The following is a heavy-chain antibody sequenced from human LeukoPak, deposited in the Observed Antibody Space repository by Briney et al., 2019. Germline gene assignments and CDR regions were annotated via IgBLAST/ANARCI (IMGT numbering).Heavy chain of an antibody. Sequence: PSETLSLTCAVSGGSISSGGYSWSWIRQPPGKGLEWIGYIYHSGSTYYNPSLKSRVTISVDTSKNQFSLKLSSVTAADTAVYSCAGGSGWYVYFQHWGQGTLVTVSS. D-gene: IGHD6-19*01. CDR1: GGSISSGGYS. CDR3: AGGSGWYVYFQH. V-gene: IGHV4-30-2*01. CDR2: IYHSGST. J-gene: IGHJ1*01.